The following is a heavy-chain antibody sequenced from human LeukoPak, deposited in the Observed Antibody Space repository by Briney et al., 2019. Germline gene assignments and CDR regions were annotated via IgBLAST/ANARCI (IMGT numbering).Heavy chain of an antibody. V-gene: IGHV3-74*01. CDR1: GFTFSDYW. Sequence: PGGSLRLSCAASGFTFSDYWIHWVRQAPGKGLVWVSRIKSDGGLTNYADSVKGRFTISRDNTKNTLYLQLNSLRAEDTAVYYCATGNYNRPFDYWGQGTLVTVSS. CDR2: IKSDGGLT. D-gene: IGHD1-7*01. J-gene: IGHJ4*02. CDR3: ATGNYNRPFDY.